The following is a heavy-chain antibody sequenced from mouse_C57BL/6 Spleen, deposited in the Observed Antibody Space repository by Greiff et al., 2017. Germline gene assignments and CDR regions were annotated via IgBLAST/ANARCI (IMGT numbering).Heavy chain of an antibody. CDR1: GYTFTSYG. CDR3: ARLGPITTVVPLYFDY. Sequence: VKLQESGAELARPGASVKLSCKASGYTFTSYGISWVKQRTGQGLEWIGEIYPRSGNTYYNEKFKGKATLTADKSSSTAYMELRSLTSEDSAVYFCARLGPITTVVPLYFDYWGQGTTRTVSS. CDR2: IYPRSGNT. V-gene: IGHV1-81*01. D-gene: IGHD1-1*01. J-gene: IGHJ2*01.